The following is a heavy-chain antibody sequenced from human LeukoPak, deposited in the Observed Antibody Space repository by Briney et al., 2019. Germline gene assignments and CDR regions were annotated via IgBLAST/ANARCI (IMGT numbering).Heavy chain of an antibody. CDR1: GFTFSNAW. CDR2: IKSKTDGGTT. V-gene: IGHV3-15*01. CDR3: VKETTRFLEWLYFDY. J-gene: IGHJ4*02. Sequence: GGSLRLSCAASGFTFSNAWMSWVRQAPGKGLEWVGRIKSKTDGGTTDYAAPVKGRFTISRDDSKNTLYLQMNSLRAENTAVYYCVKETTRFLEWLYFDYWGQGALVTVSS. D-gene: IGHD3-3*01.